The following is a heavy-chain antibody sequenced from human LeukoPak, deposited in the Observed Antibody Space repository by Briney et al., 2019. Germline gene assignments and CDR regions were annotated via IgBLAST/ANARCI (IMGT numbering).Heavy chain of an antibody. D-gene: IGHD3-22*01. CDR2: IWYDGSNK. J-gene: IGHJ3*02. CDR1: GLTFSSYG. CDR3: AKDGPDYYDRAFDI. Sequence: PGWCLRRSCAATGLTFSSYGMHLVRQAPGKGLEWVAVIWYDGSNKYYADSVKGRFTISRDNSKNTLYLQMNSLRAEDTAVYYCAKDGPDYYDRAFDIWGQGTMVTVSS. V-gene: IGHV3-33*06.